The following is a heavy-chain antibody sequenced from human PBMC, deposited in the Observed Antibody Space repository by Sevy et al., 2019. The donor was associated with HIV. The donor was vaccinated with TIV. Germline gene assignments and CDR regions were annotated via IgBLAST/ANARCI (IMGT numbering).Heavy chain of an antibody. D-gene: IGHD6-13*01. CDR1: GFTFSSYS. J-gene: IGHJ4*02. V-gene: IGHV3-21*01. CDR3: VREEVAADGFDY. CDR2: ISSSSSYI. Sequence: GGSLRLSCAASGFTFSSYSMNWVRQAPGKGLEWVSSISSSSSYIYYADSVKGRFTISRVNAMNSLYLQMNRLRAEDTAVYYWVREEVAADGFDYWGQGTLVTVSS.